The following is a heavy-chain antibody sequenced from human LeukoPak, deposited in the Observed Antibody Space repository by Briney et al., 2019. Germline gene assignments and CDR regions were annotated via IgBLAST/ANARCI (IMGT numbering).Heavy chain of an antibody. CDR2: ISAYNGNT. J-gene: IGHJ4*02. CDR3: ARGAGYSSSWYPPGVDY. D-gene: IGHD6-13*01. Sequence: ASVKVSCKASGYTFTSYGISWVRQAPGQGLEWMGWISAYNGNTNYAQKLQGRVTMTTDTSTSTAYMELRSLRSDDTVVYYCARGAGYSSSWYPPGVDYWGQGTLVTVSS. V-gene: IGHV1-18*04. CDR1: GYTFTSYG.